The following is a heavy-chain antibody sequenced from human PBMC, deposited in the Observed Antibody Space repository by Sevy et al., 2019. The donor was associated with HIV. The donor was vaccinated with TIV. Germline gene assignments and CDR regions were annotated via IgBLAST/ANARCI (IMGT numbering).Heavy chain of an antibody. CDR2: ISYDGSNQ. J-gene: IGHJ3*01. V-gene: IGHV3-30*04. CDR1: GLAFSSYA. CDR3: AGYPPDRAFDF. D-gene: IGHD3-22*01. Sequence: GGSLRLSCAASGLAFSSYAMHWVRQAPDKGLEWVAVISYDGSNQDYADSVKGRFTISRDNSKNTLYLQMNSLRVEDTVVYYCAGYPPDRAFDFWGQGTMVTVSS.